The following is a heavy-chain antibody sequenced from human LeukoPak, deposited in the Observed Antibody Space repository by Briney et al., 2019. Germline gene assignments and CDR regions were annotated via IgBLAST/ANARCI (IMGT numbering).Heavy chain of an antibody. CDR3: ARVRPTVTRYYFDY. CDR1: GGSFSGYY. D-gene: IGHD4-17*01. CDR2: VNHSGST. Sequence: PSETLSLTCAVYGGSFSGYYWSWIRQPPGKGLEWIGEVNHSGSTNYNPSLKSRVTISVDTSKNQFSLKLSFVTAADTAVYYCARVRPTVTRYYFDYWGQGTLVTVSS. J-gene: IGHJ4*02. V-gene: IGHV4-34*01.